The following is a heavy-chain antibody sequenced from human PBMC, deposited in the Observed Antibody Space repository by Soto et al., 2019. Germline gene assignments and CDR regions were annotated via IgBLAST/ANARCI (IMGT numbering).Heavy chain of an antibody. Sequence: GGSLRLSCAASGFTVSSNYMSWVRQAPGKGLEWVSVIYSGGSTYYADSVKGRFTISRDNSKNTLYLQMNSLRAEDTAVYYCAGALPRFSGWYADYYYYGMDVWGQGTTVTVSS. CDR3: AGALPRFSGWYADYYYYGMDV. J-gene: IGHJ6*02. V-gene: IGHV3-53*01. CDR1: GFTVSSNY. D-gene: IGHD6-19*01. CDR2: IYSGGST.